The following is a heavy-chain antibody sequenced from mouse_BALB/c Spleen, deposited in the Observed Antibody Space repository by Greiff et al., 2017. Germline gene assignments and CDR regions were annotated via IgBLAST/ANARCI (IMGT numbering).Heavy chain of an antibody. Sequence: DVMLVESGGGSVQPGGSLKLSCAASGFTFSSYTMSWVRQTPEKRLEWVAYISNGGGSTYYPDTVKGRFTISRDNAKNTLYLQMSSLKSEDTAMYYCARRGDGTTGDYAMDYWGQGTSVTVSS. CDR3: ARRGDGTTGDYAMDY. V-gene: IGHV5-12-2*01. D-gene: IGHD2-1*01. CDR2: ISNGGGST. CDR1: GFTFSSYT. J-gene: IGHJ4*01.